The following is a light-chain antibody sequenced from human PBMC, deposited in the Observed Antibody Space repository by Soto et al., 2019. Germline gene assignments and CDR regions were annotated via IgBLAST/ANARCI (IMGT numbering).Light chain of an antibody. CDR1: QSVSSSY. J-gene: IGKJ4*01. CDR3: QQYGSSPT. Sequence: EIVLTQSPGTLSLSPGERATLSFRASQSVSSSYLAWYQQRPGQAPRLLIYGSSSRATGIPDRFSGSGSRTDLTLTVSRLEPEDFAVYYCQQYGSSPTCGGGTKVEIK. V-gene: IGKV3-20*01. CDR2: GSS.